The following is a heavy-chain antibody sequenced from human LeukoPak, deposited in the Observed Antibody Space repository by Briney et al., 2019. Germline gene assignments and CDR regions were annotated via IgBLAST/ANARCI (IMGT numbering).Heavy chain of an antibody. CDR2: IYYSGST. J-gene: IGHJ4*02. D-gene: IGHD2-15*01. CDR1: GGSISSYY. V-gene: IGHV4-59*01. CDR3: ARLLGYCSGGSCYPTVFDY. Sequence: PSETLSLTCTVSGGSISSYYWSWIRQPPGKGLEWIGYIYYSGSTNYNPSLKSRVTISVDTSKNQFSLKLSSVTAADTAVYYCARLLGYCSGGSCYPTVFDYWGQGTLVTVSS.